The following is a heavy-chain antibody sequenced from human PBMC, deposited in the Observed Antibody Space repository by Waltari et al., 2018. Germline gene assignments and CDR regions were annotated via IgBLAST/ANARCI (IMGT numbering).Heavy chain of an antibody. CDR2: VRGSGTT. D-gene: IGHD2-15*01. CDR3: ARDRGRGLYLDT. CDR1: GDPLSRHYV. V-gene: IGHV4-4*02. J-gene: IGHJ5*02. Sequence: QLQLQESGPGLVKPSGTLSPSCAVSGDPLSRHYVWNWVRQSPQKGLEWMGQVRGSGTTNYNPSFASRVTISLDTSNNQFSLKVTSATAADTAVYYCARDRGRGLYLDTWGPGILVSVSP.